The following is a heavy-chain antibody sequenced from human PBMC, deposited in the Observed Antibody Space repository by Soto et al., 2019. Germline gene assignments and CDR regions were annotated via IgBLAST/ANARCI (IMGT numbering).Heavy chain of an antibody. CDR1: GLTFSSYS. J-gene: IGHJ6*02. CDR2: ISSSSSTI. Sequence: GGSLRLSCAASGLTFSSYSMNWVRQAPGKGLEWVSYISSSSSTIYYADSVKGRFTISRDNAKNSLYLQMNSLRAEDTAVYYCAREPPLYSSSPHAHYGMDVWGQGTTVTVSS. CDR3: AREPPLYSSSPHAHYGMDV. D-gene: IGHD6-13*01. V-gene: IGHV3-48*01.